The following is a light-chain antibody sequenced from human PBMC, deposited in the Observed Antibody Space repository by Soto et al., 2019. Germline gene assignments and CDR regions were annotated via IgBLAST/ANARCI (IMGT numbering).Light chain of an antibody. CDR2: AAS. CDR3: QNYNSAPRT. V-gene: IGKV1-27*01. CDR1: QVITLY. Sequence: DIRMTQSPSSLSASVGDRVTITCRASQVITLYLAWYQQKPGKSPNLLIYAASTLQSGVPSRFSGSGSGTDFTLTISRLQPEDVATYFCQNYNSAPRTFGQGTRVEIK. J-gene: IGKJ1*01.